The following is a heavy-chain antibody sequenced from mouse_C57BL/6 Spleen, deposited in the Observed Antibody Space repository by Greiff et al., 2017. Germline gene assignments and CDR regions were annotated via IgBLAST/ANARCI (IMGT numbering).Heavy chain of an antibody. CDR3: ARRYGSSDFDY. CDR1: GFTFSSYA. Sequence: EVMLVESGGGLVKPGGSLKLSCAASGFTFSSYAMSWVRQTPEKRLEWVATISDGGSYTYYPDNVKGRFTISRDNAKNNLYLQMSHLKSEDTAMYYCARRYGSSDFDYWGQGTTLTVSS. CDR2: ISDGGSYT. V-gene: IGHV5-4*03. D-gene: IGHD1-1*01. J-gene: IGHJ2*01.